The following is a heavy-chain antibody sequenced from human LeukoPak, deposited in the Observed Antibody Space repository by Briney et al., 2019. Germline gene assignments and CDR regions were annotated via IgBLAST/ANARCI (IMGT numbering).Heavy chain of an antibody. Sequence: SETLSLTCTVSGGSISSSSYYWGWIRQPPGKGLEWIGSIYYSGSTYYNPSLKSRVTISVDTSKNQFSLKLSSVTAADTAVYYCARARDILLVYYFDYWGQGTLVTVSS. J-gene: IGHJ4*02. CDR2: IYYSGST. D-gene: IGHD2-8*02. CDR1: GGSISSSSYY. V-gene: IGHV4-39*07. CDR3: ARARDILLVYYFDY.